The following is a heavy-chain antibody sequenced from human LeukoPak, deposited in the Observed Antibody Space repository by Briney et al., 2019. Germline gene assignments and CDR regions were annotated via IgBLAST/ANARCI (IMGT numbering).Heavy chain of an antibody. J-gene: IGHJ4*02. Sequence: GGSLRLSCAATGFNFRKHWMSWVRQSIGKGLECVAKIQEDGNEMHYMDSVKGRFTISRDNSKNTLYLQMNSLRAEDTAVYYCAKDRGRGTTDYFDYWGQGTLVTVSS. CDR2: IQEDGNEM. CDR1: GFNFRKHW. V-gene: IGHV3-7*03. CDR3: AKDRGRGTTDYFDY. D-gene: IGHD1-14*01.